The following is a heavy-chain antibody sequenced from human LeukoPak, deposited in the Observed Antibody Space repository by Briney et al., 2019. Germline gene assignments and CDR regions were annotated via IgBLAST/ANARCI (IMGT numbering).Heavy chain of an antibody. CDR2: IKQDGSEK. J-gene: IGHJ5*02. Sequence: GGSLRLSCAASGFTFSSYWMSWVRQALGKGLEWVANIKQDGSEKYYVDSVKGRFTISRDNAKNSLYLQMNSLRAEDTAVYYCARDRPIYSNHNWFDPWGQGTLVTVSS. CDR1: GFTFSSYW. V-gene: IGHV3-7*01. D-gene: IGHD4-11*01. CDR3: ARDRPIYSNHNWFDP.